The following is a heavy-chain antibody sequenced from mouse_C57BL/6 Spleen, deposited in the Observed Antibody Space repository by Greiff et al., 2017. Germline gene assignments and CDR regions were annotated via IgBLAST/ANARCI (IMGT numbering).Heavy chain of an antibody. CDR3: ARFTTGPGYFDV. CDR1: GYTFTSYW. V-gene: IGHV1-7*01. Sequence: QVHVKQSGAELAKPGASVKLSCKASGYTFTSYWMHWVKQRPGQGLEWIGYINPSSGYTKYNQKFKDKATLTADKSSSTAYMQLSSLTYEDSAVYYCARFTTGPGYFDVWGTGTTVTVSS. J-gene: IGHJ1*03. CDR2: INPSSGYT. D-gene: IGHD1-1*01.